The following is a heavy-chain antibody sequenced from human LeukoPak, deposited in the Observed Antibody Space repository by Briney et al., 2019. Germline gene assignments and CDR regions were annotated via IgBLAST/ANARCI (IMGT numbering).Heavy chain of an antibody. CDR2: INPSGGST. J-gene: IGHJ4*02. Sequence: ASVKVSCKASGGTFSSYAISWVRQAPGQGLEWMGKINPSGGSTSYAQKFQGRVTMTRDTSTSTVYMELSSLRSEDTAVYYCARTMVDGGTNYWGQGSLVTVSS. V-gene: IGHV1-46*01. CDR1: GGTFSSYA. CDR3: ARTMVDGGTNY. D-gene: IGHD1-1*01.